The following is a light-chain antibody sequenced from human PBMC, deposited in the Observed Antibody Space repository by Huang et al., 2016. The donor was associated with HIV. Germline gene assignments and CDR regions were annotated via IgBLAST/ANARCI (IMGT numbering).Light chain of an antibody. Sequence: DIVMTQSPDSLAVSLGERATVNCKSSQTILDSSKNKNYLAWYQQKPGQPPKLLIYWASTRESGVPDRCGGSGSGTDFTLTISSLQAEDVAVYYCQQYFETPLTFGGGTKVEIK. J-gene: IGKJ4*01. CDR2: WAS. V-gene: IGKV4-1*01. CDR1: QTILDSSKNKNY. CDR3: QQYFETPLT.